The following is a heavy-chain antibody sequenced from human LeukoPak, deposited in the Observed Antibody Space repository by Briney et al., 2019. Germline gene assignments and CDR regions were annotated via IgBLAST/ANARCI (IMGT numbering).Heavy chain of an antibody. CDR3: ARDRYYDILTGYFGVDAFDR. V-gene: IGHV4-38-2*02. J-gene: IGHJ3*01. CDR2: INHSGST. CDR1: GYSISSGYY. D-gene: IGHD3-9*01. Sequence: PSETLSLTCTVSGYSISSGYYWGWIRQPPGKGLEWIGSINHSGSTYYNPSLKSRVTISVDTSKNQFSLRLSSVTAADTAVYYCARDRYYDILTGYFGVDAFDRWGQGTMVTVSS.